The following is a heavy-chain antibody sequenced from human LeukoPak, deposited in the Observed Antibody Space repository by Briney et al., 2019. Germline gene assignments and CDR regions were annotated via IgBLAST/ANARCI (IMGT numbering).Heavy chain of an antibody. D-gene: IGHD1-1*01. CDR1: GGSISSYY. CDR2: IYCSGST. CDR3: AREGTAGYYYYYYMDV. V-gene: IGHV4-59*01. Sequence: KPSETLSLTCTVSGGSISSYYWSWIRQPPGKGLEWIGYIYCSGSTNYNPSLKSRVTISVDTSKNQFSLKLSSVTAADTAVYYCAREGTAGYYYYYYMDVWGKGTTVTVSS. J-gene: IGHJ6*03.